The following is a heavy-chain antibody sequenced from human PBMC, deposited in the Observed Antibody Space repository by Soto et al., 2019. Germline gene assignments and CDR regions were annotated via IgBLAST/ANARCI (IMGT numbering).Heavy chain of an antibody. CDR2: ISHDGSNK. Sequence: QVQLVESGGGVVQPGRSLRLSCAASGFTFSSYGMHWVRQAPGKGLEWVTLISHDGSNKYYADSVKGRFTISRDNSKNRIYLQRNGLRLQDTAVYYCAKDPYYDVWSGYSGRFDYWGQGTLVTVSS. J-gene: IGHJ4*02. D-gene: IGHD3-3*01. CDR1: GFTFSSYG. V-gene: IGHV3-30*18. CDR3: AKDPYYDVWSGYSGRFDY.